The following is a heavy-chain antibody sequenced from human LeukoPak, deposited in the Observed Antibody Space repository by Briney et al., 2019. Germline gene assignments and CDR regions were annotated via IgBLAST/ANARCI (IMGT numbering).Heavy chain of an antibody. V-gene: IGHV3-30-3*01. D-gene: IGHD5-12*01. CDR1: GFTFSSYA. CDR2: ISYDGSNK. Sequence: GGSLRLSCAASGFTFSSYAMHWVRQAPGKGLEWVAVISYDGSNKYYADSVKGRSTVSRDNSKNTLYLQMNSLRAEDTAVYYCARSMRSGYGGDIYYFDYWGQGTLVTVSS. J-gene: IGHJ4*02. CDR3: ARSMRSGYGGDIYYFDY.